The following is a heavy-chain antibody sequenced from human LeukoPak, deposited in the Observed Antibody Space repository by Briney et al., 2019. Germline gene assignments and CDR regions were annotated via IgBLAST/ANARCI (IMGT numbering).Heavy chain of an antibody. J-gene: IGHJ4*02. CDR2: IYYSGST. CDR3: ARGGDGLQGYFDY. V-gene: IGHV4-39*07. Sequence: ASETLSLTYTVSGGSISSSSYYWGWIRQPPGKGPEWIGSIYYSGSTYYNPSLKSRVTISVDKSKNQFSLKLSSVTAADTAVYYCARGGDGLQGYFDYWGQGTLVTVSS. CDR1: GGSISSSSYY. D-gene: IGHD5-24*01.